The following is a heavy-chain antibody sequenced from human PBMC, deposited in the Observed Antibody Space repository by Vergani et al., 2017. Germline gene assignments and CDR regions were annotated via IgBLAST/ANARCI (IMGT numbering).Heavy chain of an antibody. CDR1: GGSISSGGYS. V-gene: IGHV4-30-4*07. D-gene: IGHD3-22*01. Sequence: QVQLQESGSGLVKPSQTLSLTCAVSGGSISSGGYSWSWIRQPPGKGLEWIGYIYYSGSTNYNPSLKSRVTISVDTSKNQFSLKLSSVTAADTAVYYCARGRIRAPFRYDSSGYYYSPFDYWGQGTLVTVSS. CDR2: IYYSGST. J-gene: IGHJ4*02. CDR3: ARGRIRAPFRYDSSGYYYSPFDY.